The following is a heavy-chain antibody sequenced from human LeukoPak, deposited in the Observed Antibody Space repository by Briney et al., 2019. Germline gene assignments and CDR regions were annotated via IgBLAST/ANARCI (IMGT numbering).Heavy chain of an antibody. CDR1: GGSISSGGYS. CDR2: IYYSGST. V-gene: IGHV4-30-4*07. D-gene: IGHD1-26*01. CDR3: ARQGATTTYYYYYGMDV. Sequence: SQTLSLTCSVSGGSISSGGYSWSWIRQPPGKGLEWIGYIYYSGSTNYNPSLKSRVTISVDTSKNQFSLKLSSVTAADTAVYYCARQGATTTYYYYYGMDVWGQGTTVTVSS. J-gene: IGHJ6*02.